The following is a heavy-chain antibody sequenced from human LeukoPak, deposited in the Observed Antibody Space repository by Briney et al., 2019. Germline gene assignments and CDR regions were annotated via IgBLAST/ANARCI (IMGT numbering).Heavy chain of an antibody. D-gene: IGHD1-26*01. J-gene: IGHJ4*02. CDR2: ISAYNGNT. Sequence: GASVKVSCKASGYTFTSYGISWVRQAPGQGLEWMGWISAYNGNTNYAQKLQGRVTMTTDTSTSTAYMELRRLTSQDTAVHYCARVATSGSYQAYSGQGTLVNASS. CDR3: ARVATSGSYQAY. CDR1: GYTFTSYG. V-gene: IGHV1-18*01.